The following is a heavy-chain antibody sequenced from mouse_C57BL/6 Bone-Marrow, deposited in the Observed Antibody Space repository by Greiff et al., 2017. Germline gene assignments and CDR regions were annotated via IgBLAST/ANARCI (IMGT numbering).Heavy chain of an antibody. D-gene: IGHD1-1*01. J-gene: IGHJ3*01. V-gene: IGHV1-81*01. CDR1: GYTFTSYG. CDR2: IYPRSGNT. CDR3: ARSDYYGSSFWFAY. Sequence: QVQLQQSGAELARPGASVKLSCKASGYTFTSYGISWVKQRIGQGLEWIGEIYPRSGNTYYNEKFKGKATLTADKSSSTAYMELRSLTSDDSAVYFCARSDYYGSSFWFAYWGQGTLVTVSA.